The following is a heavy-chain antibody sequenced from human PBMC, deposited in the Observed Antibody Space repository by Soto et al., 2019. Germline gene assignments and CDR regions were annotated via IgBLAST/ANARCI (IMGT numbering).Heavy chain of an antibody. V-gene: IGHV4-31*03. CDR2: IYYSGST. Sequence: SETLSLTCTVSGGSISSGGYYWSWIRQHPGKGLEWIGYIYYSGSTYYNPSLKSRVTISVDTSKNQFSLKLSSVTAADTAVYYCARTGGYSSSHQTNHYYYGMDVWGQGTTVTVSS. J-gene: IGHJ6*02. D-gene: IGHD6-13*01. CDR3: ARTGGYSSSHQTNHYYYGMDV. CDR1: GGSISSGGYY.